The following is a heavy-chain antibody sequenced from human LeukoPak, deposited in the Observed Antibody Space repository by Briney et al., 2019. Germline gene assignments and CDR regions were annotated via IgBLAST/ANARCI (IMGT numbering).Heavy chain of an antibody. CDR2: ISAYNGNT. D-gene: IGHD3-9*01. CDR1: GYTFTSYG. J-gene: IGHJ6*02. CDR3: ARDPPYYDILTPDYYYYGMDV. Sequence: ASVKVSCKASGYTFTSYGISWVRQAPGQGLEWMGGISAYNGNTNYAQKLQGRVTMTTDTSTSTAYMELRSLRSDDTAVYYCARDPPYYDILTPDYYYYGMDVWGQGTTVTVSS. V-gene: IGHV1-18*01.